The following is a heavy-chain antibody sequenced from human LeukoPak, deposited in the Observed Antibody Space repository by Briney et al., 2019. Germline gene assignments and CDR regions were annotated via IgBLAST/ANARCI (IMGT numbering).Heavy chain of an antibody. CDR2: ISDYNGNT. V-gene: IGHV1-18*01. Sequence: GASVKVSCKASGYTFTSFGISWVRQAPGQGLEWMGWISDYNGNTNYAQKLQGRVTMNTDTSTSTAYMELRSLRSDDTAVYYCARVLSIAACPAVYYGMDVWGQGTKVTVSS. CDR3: ARVLSIAACPAVYYGMDV. CDR1: GYTFTSFG. D-gene: IGHD6-6*01. J-gene: IGHJ6*02.